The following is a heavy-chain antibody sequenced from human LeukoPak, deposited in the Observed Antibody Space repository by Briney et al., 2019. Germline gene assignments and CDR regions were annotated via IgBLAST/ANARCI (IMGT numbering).Heavy chain of an antibody. CDR2: IRINAHGEAT. Sequence: TLSFSCTASGFTFADYTLSWVRQAPGQGLEWVGFIRINAHGEATEYAASVEGRFTISRDDSKSIAYLQMNSLKTEDTAVYYCARFYYAMDVWGQGTMVTVSS. CDR1: GFTFADYT. CDR3: ARFYYAMDV. J-gene: IGHJ6*02. V-gene: IGHV3-49*04.